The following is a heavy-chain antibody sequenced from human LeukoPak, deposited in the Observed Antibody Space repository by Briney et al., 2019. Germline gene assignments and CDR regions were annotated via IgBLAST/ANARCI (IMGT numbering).Heavy chain of an antibody. V-gene: IGHV1-69*13. D-gene: IGHD3-3*01. CDR1: GGTFSSYA. CDR3: ARAPDLTYYDFWSGYQTYYFDY. J-gene: IGHJ4*02. CDR2: IIPIFGTA. Sequence: SVKVSCKASGGTFSSYAISWVRQAPGQGLEWMGGIIPIFGTANYAQKFQGRVTITADESTSTAYIELSSLRSEDTAVYYCARAPDLTYYDFWSGYQTYYFDYWGQGTLVTVSS.